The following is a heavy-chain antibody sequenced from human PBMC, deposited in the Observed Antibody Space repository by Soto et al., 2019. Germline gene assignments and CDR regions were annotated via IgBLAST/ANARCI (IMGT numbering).Heavy chain of an antibody. CDR3: TREASSWGFAFDL. D-gene: IGHD3-16*01. J-gene: IGHJ3*01. V-gene: IGHV3-23*01. CDR2: IFGSGAPT. Sequence: EVQLLESGGGLVQPGWSLRLSCAASGFTFSHYAMSLVRQAPGKGLQWVSTIFGSGAPTHYADSVKGRFGISRDNSNNMLFLEMNSLKDEDTAVYYCTREASSWGFAFDLWGQGTRVAVSS. CDR1: GFTFSHYA.